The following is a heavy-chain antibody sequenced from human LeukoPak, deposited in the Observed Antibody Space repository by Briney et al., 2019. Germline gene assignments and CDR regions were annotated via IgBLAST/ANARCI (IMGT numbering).Heavy chain of an antibody. CDR1: GGSISSSSYY. CDR2: IYYSGST. CDR3: ARETQAPVRATATFDY. D-gene: IGHD5-18*01. Sequence: PSETLSLTCTVSGGSISSSSYYWGWIRQPPGKGLEWIGSIYYSGSTYYNPSYKSRVSISIDTSKNQFSLNLFSVTAADTAVYYCARETQAPVRATATFDYWGQGTLVTVSS. J-gene: IGHJ4*02. V-gene: IGHV4-39*02.